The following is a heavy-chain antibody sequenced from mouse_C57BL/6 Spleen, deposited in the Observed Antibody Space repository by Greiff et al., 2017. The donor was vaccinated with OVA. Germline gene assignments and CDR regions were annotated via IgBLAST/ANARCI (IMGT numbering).Heavy chain of an antibody. V-gene: IGHV5-17*01. CDR2: ISSGSSTI. CDR1: GFTFSDYG. D-gene: IGHD4-1*01. J-gene: IGHJ2*01. CDR3: ARGLGLFDY. Sequence: DVQLVESGGGLVKPGGSLKLSCAASGFTFSDYGMHWVRQAPEKGLAWVAYISSGSSTIYYADTVKGRFTISRDNAKNTLFLQMTSLRSEDTAMYYCARGLGLFDYWGQGTTLTVSS.